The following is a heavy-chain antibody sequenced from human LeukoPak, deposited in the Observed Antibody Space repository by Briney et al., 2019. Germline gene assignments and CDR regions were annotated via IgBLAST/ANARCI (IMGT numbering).Heavy chain of an antibody. CDR1: GGTFSSYA. Sequence: GASVKVSCKASGGTFSSYAISWVRQAPGQGLEWMGGIIPIFGTANYAQKFQGRVTITADESTSTAHMELSSLRSEDTAVYYCARGYGSSVRLIGMVVWGQGTTVIVSS. D-gene: IGHD3-16*01. CDR2: IIPIFGTA. V-gene: IGHV1-69*13. J-gene: IGHJ6*02. CDR3: ARGYGSSVRLIGMVV.